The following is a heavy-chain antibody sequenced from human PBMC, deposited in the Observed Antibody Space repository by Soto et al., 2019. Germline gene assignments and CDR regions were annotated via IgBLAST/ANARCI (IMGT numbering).Heavy chain of an antibody. CDR3: ARRSSSSLGSLFDP. J-gene: IGHJ5*02. CDR2: IYYSGST. V-gene: IGHV4-59*01. D-gene: IGHD6-6*01. CDR1: GGSISSYY. Sequence: LSLTCTVSGGSISSYYWSWIRQPPGKGLEWIGYIYYSGSTNYNPSLKSRVTISVDTSKNQFSLRLSSVTAADTAVYYCARRSSSSLGSLFDPWGRGILVTVSS.